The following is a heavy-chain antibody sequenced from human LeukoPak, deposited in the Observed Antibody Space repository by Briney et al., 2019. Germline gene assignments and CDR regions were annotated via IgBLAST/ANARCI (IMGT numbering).Heavy chain of an antibody. CDR3: ARHGSGALGFDI. Sequence: SETLTLSCTVSGGSISSYYGSWTRQPPGKGLEWIGYTYYSGSTNYNPSLKSRVTISADMSKNQFSLKLSSVAAADTAVYYCARHGSGALGFDIWGQGNSVRVSS. V-gene: IGHV4-59*08. J-gene: IGHJ3*02. CDR2: TYYSGST. D-gene: IGHD3-10*01. CDR1: GGSISSYY.